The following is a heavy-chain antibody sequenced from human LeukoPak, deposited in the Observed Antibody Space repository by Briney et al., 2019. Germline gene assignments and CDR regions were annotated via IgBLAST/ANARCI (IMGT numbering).Heavy chain of an antibody. D-gene: IGHD4/OR15-4a*01. V-gene: IGHV3-74*01. CDR1: GFTFSSYW. J-gene: IGHJ5*02. Sequence: GGSLRLSCAASGFTFSSYWMHWVRQAPGKGLVWVSRINSDGSSTRYADSVKGRFTISRDNAKNTLYLQMNSLRAEDTAVYYCARAKTINWFDPWGQGTLVTVSS. CDR3: ARAKTINWFDP. CDR2: INSDGSST.